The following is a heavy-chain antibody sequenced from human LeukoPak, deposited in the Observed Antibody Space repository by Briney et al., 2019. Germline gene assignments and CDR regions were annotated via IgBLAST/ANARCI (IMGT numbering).Heavy chain of an antibody. CDR3: AREIEGSGSYDY. CDR1: GFTFSREW. Sequence: PGGSLRLSCAASGFTFSREWMHWVRQAPGRGMGWVSRINSDGRRTIYADSVKRRFTISRDNAKNTLYLQMNSLRAEDTAVYYCAREIEGSGSYDYWGQGTLVTVSS. CDR2: INSDGRRT. D-gene: IGHD3-10*01. V-gene: IGHV3-74*01. J-gene: IGHJ4*02.